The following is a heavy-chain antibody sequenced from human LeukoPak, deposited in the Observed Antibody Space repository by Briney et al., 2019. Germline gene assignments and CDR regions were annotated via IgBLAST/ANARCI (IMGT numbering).Heavy chain of an antibody. CDR2: ISGSGVST. Sequence: PGGSLRLSCAASGFTFNNFAMSWVRQAPGKGLEWVSSISGSGVSTYYADSVKGRFTISRDNSKNTLYLQMNSLRAEDTALYYCAKDGDYGEPGNYFDYWGQGTLVTVSS. J-gene: IGHJ4*02. D-gene: IGHD4-17*01. V-gene: IGHV3-23*01. CDR3: AKDGDYGEPGNYFDY. CDR1: GFTFNNFA.